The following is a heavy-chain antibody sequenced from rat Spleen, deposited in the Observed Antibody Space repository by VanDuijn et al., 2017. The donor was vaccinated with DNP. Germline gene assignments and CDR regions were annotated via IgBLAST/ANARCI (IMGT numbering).Heavy chain of an antibody. D-gene: IGHD1-2*01. V-gene: IGHV3-1*01. J-gene: IGHJ3*01. CDR1: GYSITSNY. CDR3: ARTDFYSTYIPFAY. CDR2: IRNSGST. Sequence: EVQLQESGPGLVKPSQSLSLTCSVTGYSITSNYWGWIRKFPGNKMEWIGHIRNSGSTTYNPSLKSRISITRDTSKNQFFLQLNSVTTEDTATYYCARTDFYSTYIPFAYWGQGTLVSVSS.